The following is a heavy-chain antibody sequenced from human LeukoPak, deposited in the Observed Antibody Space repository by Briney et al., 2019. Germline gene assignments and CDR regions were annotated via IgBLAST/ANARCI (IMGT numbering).Heavy chain of an antibody. D-gene: IGHD3-22*01. V-gene: IGHV4-4*07. J-gene: IGHJ6*02. CDR3: ARDRVDSSGYYYYYGIDV. CDR1: GGSISTYF. Sequence: SETLSLTCTVSGGSISTYFWSWIRQPAGKGLEWIGRLYTSGSTNYNPSLKSRLTMSADTSKNQFSLNLRSVTAADTAIYYCARDRVDSSGYYYYYGIDVWGQGTAVTVPS. CDR2: LYTSGST.